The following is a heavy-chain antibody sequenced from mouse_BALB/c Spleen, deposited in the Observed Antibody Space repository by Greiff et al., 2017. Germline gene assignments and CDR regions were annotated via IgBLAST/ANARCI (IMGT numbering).Heavy chain of an antibody. V-gene: IGHV2-5-1*01. Sequence: VKLVESGPSLVQPSQSLSITCTVSGFSLTSYGVHWVRQSPGKGLEWLGVIWRGGSTDYNAAFMSRLSITKDNSKSQVFFKMNSLQADDTAIYYCAWDYGSSSGFAYWGQGTLVTVSA. CDR1: GFSLTSYG. CDR2: IWRGGST. CDR3: AWDYGSSSGFAY. J-gene: IGHJ3*01. D-gene: IGHD1-1*01.